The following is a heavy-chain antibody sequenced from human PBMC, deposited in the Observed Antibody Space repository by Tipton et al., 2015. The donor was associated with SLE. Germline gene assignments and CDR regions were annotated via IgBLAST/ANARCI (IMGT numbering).Heavy chain of an antibody. V-gene: IGHV1-18*01. J-gene: IGHJ3*02. CDR3: ARARGSEYLFDI. D-gene: IGHD6-6*01. Sequence: QLVQSGAEVKKPGASVKVSCKASGYTFTNYGISWVRQAPGQGLEWMGWISTYNGNTNYEEMLQGRVTMTTDTSTSTAYMELRSLRSDDTAVYYCARARGSEYLFDIWGQGTLVTVSS. CDR1: GYTFTNYG. CDR2: ISTYNGNT.